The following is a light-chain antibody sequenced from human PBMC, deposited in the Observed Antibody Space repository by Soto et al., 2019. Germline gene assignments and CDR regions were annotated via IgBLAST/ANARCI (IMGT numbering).Light chain of an antibody. CDR1: QSISSW. J-gene: IGKJ1*01. Sequence: DIQMTQSPSTLSASVGDRVTITCRASQSISSWLAWYQQKPGKAPKLLIYDASSLESGVPSRFIGSGSGTEFTLTISSLQPDDFATYYCQQYNSSPSFGQGTKVEIK. V-gene: IGKV1-5*01. CDR2: DAS. CDR3: QQYNSSPS.